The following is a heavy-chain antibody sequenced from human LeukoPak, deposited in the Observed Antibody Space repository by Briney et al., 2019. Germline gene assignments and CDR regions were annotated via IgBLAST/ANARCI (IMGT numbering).Heavy chain of an antibody. CDR1: GASIDSYY. Sequence: SETLSLTCTISGASIDSYYWSWIRQPPGKGLEWIGYIYYSGTTNYNPSLKRRVTISVDTSKNQFSLKLSSVTAADTAVYYCARQATVTTYYFDYWGQGTLVTVSS. CDR3: ARQATVTTYYFDY. J-gene: IGHJ4*02. D-gene: IGHD4-17*01. V-gene: IGHV4-59*01. CDR2: IYYSGTT.